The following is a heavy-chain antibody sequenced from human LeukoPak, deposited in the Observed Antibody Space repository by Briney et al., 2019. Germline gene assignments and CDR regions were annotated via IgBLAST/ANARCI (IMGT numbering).Heavy chain of an antibody. Sequence: SGGSLRLSCAASGFSFSTHWMSWFRQAPGKGLEWVALIKQDGSVIHYVDSVKGRFTISRDNAKNSLSLQMNSLRADDTAVYYCACDEGWTFDIWGQGTKVTVSS. J-gene: IGHJ3*02. CDR3: ACDEGWTFDI. CDR2: IKQDGSVI. D-gene: IGHD5-24*01. CDR1: GFSFSTHW. V-gene: IGHV3-7*01.